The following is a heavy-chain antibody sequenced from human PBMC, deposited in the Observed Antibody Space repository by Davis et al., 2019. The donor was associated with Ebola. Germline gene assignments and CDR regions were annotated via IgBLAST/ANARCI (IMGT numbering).Heavy chain of an antibody. V-gene: IGHV3-23*01. CDR2: ISGSGGSP. CDR3: ATTPQYSSGQNKPFEY. D-gene: IGHD6-19*01. CDR1: GFSFSTNA. J-gene: IGHJ4*02. Sequence: PGGSLRLSCAASGFSFSTNAMIWVRHAPGKGLEWVSGISGSGGSPYYAYSVKGRFTISSDNSKNRLYLQMNSLRAEDTAVYYCATTPQYSSGQNKPFEYWGEGTLVTISS.